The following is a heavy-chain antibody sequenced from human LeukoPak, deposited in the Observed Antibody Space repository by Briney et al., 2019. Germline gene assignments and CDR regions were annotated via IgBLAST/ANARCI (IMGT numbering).Heavy chain of an antibody. CDR3: ARVVSSWYSIYYYYYMDV. J-gene: IGHJ6*03. CDR1: GYTFTSYY. V-gene: IGHV1-46*01. D-gene: IGHD6-13*01. CDR2: INPSGGST. Sequence: EASVKVSCKASGYTFTSYYMHWVRQAPGQGLEWMGIINPSGGSTSYAQKFQGRVTMTRDMSTSTVYMELSSLRSEDTAVYYCARVVSSWYSIYYYYYMDVWGKGTTVTVSS.